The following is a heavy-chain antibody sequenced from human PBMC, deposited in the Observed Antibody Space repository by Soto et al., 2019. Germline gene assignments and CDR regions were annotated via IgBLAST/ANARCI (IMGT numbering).Heavy chain of an antibody. V-gene: IGHV1-8*01. CDR1: GYTFTSYD. CDR3: AKLEEINYYNSSGQDY. Sequence: ASVKVSCKASGYTFTSYDINWVRQATGQGLEWMGWMNPNSGNTGYAQKFQGRDNSKNTLYLQMNSLRAEDTAVYYCAKLEEINYYNSSGQDYGGQETLVTVS. D-gene: IGHD3-22*01. J-gene: IGHJ4*02. CDR2: MNPNSGNT.